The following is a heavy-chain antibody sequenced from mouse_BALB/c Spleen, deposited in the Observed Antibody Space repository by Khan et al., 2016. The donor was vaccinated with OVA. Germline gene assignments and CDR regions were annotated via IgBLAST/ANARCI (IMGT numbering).Heavy chain of an antibody. CDR1: GYTFTSYW. D-gene: IGHD2-2*01. V-gene: IGHV1-5*01. Sequence: EVQLQESGTVLARPGTSVKMSCKASGYTFTSYWMHWVKQRPGQGLEWIGAIYPGNSDTSYNQKFQGKAKLTAVPSTSTAYMELSSLTNEDSAVYYCTSFGYLFAYWGQGTLVTVSA. CDR2: IYPGNSDT. CDR3: TSFGYLFAY. J-gene: IGHJ3*01.